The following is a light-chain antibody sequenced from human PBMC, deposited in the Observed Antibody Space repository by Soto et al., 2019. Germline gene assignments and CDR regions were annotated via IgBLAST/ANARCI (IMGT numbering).Light chain of an antibody. J-gene: IGKJ3*01. V-gene: IGKV3-20*01. Sequence: EIVFTQALGILSFSPGERATLSCRASQTLSTSSLAWYEQRPGQTPRLLIYAASTRNTDIPYRLNGSGSGTDFALTIGRMEPADFALYDCQQYEASPLTFGPGTKVDI. CDR2: AAS. CDR1: QTLSTSS. CDR3: QQYEASPLT.